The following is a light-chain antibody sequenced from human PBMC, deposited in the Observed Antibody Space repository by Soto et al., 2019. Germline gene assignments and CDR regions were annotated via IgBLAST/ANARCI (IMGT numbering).Light chain of an antibody. V-gene: IGKV3-15*01. J-gene: IGKJ1*01. CDR1: QSVSSH. Sequence: EVVMRLYTATLSVSPRAGATIAFRASQSVSSHLVSSQQKPRQAPRLLIYGASSRAPGVPVRVSGSGSGAEFTLTINSLQSEDFAVYYCLQHNNWWTFGQGTKADI. CDR3: LQHNNWWT. CDR2: GAS.